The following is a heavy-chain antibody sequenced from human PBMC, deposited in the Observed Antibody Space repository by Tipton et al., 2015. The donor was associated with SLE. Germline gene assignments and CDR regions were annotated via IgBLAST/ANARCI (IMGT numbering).Heavy chain of an antibody. CDR2: IRYDGSNE. J-gene: IGHJ4*02. Sequence: SLRLSCEASGSTFSDYGMHWVRQAPGKRLEWVAFIRYDGSNEYYADSVKGRFTISRDNFKNTLFLVMNRLRAEDTAVYYCAKDQRFNDYGDSDYYFDYWGQGTLVTVSS. CDR1: GSTFSDYG. V-gene: IGHV3-30*02. CDR3: AKDQRFNDYGDSDYYFDY. D-gene: IGHD4-17*01.